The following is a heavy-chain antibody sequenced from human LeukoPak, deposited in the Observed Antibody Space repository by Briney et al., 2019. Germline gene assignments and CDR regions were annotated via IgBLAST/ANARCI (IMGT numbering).Heavy chain of an antibody. V-gene: IGHV4-59*12. D-gene: IGHD6-19*01. CDR3: SRDETYSSDWQPNHFYYYMDV. CDR2: IYYTGST. J-gene: IGHJ6*03. CDR1: GGSISSYY. Sequence: SETLSLTCTVSGGSISSYYWSWIRQPPGKGLEWIGYIYYTGSTNYNPSLEGRVTISLDTSKKQFSLKLTSVTAADTAVYYCSRDETYSSDWQPNHFYYYMDVWGKGTTVTVSS.